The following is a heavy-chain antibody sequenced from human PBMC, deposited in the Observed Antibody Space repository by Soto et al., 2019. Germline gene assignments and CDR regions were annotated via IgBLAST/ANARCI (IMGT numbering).Heavy chain of an antibody. CDR2: ISWNSGSI. V-gene: IGHV3-9*01. D-gene: IGHD2-2*01. Sequence: EVQLVESGGGLVQPGRSLRLSCAASGFTFDDYAMHWVRQAPGKGLEWVSGISWNSGSIGYADSVKGRFTISRDNAKNSLYLQMNSLRADDTDLYYCAKGYCTSSNCYYYYYMDVWGKGTTVTVSS. J-gene: IGHJ6*03. CDR1: GFTFDDYA. CDR3: AKGYCTSSNCYYYYYMDV.